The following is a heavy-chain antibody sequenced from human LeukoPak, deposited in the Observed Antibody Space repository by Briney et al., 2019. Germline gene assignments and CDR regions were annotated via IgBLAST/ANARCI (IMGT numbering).Heavy chain of an antibody. D-gene: IGHD1-26*01. V-gene: IGHV3-48*01. J-gene: IGHJ6*03. CDR1: GFTFSSYS. CDR2: ISSSSSTI. CDR3: ARAAAEVGGYYYYMDV. Sequence: TGGSLRLSCAASGFTFSSYSMNWVRQAPGKGLEWVSYISSSSSTIYYADSVKGRFTISRDNAKNSLYLQMNSLRAEDTAVYYCARAAAEVGGYYYYMDVWGKGTTVTVSS.